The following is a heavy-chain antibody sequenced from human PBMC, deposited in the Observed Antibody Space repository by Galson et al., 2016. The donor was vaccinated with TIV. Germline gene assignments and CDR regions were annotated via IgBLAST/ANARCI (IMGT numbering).Heavy chain of an antibody. CDR2: INAGTGDT. Sequence: SVKVSCKASGYTITSYAMHWVRQAPGQRFEWMGWINAGTGDTKFLQKFQGRVTLTRDTSASTVYMGLSSLTSEDTAVYYCARDFGGSFSPFYGMDVWGQGTTVTVSS. D-gene: IGHD3-16*01. CDR3: ARDFGGSFSPFYGMDV. J-gene: IGHJ6*02. V-gene: IGHV1-3*01. CDR1: GYTITSYA.